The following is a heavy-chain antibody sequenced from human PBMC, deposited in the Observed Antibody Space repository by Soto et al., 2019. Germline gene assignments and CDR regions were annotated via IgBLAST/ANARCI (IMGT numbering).Heavy chain of an antibody. Sequence: ASETLSLTCAVYGGSFSGYYWSWIRQPPGKGLEWIGEINHSGSTNYNPSLKSRVTISVDTSKNQFSLKLSSVTAADTAVYYCARDERVTTTVTTPRGFDYWGQGTLVTVSS. J-gene: IGHJ4*02. D-gene: IGHD4-17*01. CDR2: INHSGST. CDR1: GGSFSGYY. V-gene: IGHV4-34*01. CDR3: ARDERVTTTVTTPRGFDY.